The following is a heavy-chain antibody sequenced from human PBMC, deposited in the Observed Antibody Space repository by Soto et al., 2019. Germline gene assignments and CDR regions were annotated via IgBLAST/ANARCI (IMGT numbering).Heavy chain of an antibody. D-gene: IGHD2-15*01. CDR3: ARQHCSTISCYPDPRPRWFDP. CDR2: IDPRNSDT. Sequence: PGESLKISCKGSEYSFTSYWISWVRQMPGKGLEWMGRIDPRNSDTNYSPSFQGHVTTSADKSIRTAYLQWSSLKASDTAIYYCARQHCSTISCYPDPRPRWFDPWGQGTLVTVSS. J-gene: IGHJ5*02. V-gene: IGHV5-10-1*01. CDR1: EYSFTSYW.